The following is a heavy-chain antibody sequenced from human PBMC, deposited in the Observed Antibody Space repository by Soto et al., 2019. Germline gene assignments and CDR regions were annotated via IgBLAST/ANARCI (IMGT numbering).Heavy chain of an antibody. Sequence: SETLSLTCTVPGGSVNIGTYYWSWIRQPPGKGLEWIGFIHYSGSTNYNPSLKSRVTMSVDTSKNQFSLKLSSVTAADTAVYYCARHYSSSWYVGLDYFDYWGQGTLVTVSS. CDR2: IHYSGST. V-gene: IGHV4-61*01. CDR1: GGSVNIGTYY. J-gene: IGHJ4*02. D-gene: IGHD6-13*01. CDR3: ARHYSSSWYVGLDYFDY.